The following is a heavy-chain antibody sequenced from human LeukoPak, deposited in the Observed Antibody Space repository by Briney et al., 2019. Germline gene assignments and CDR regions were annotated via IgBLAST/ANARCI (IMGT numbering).Heavy chain of an antibody. D-gene: IGHD6-19*01. V-gene: IGHV4-30-2*01. CDR2: IYHSGST. Sequence: SQTLSLTCAVSGGSISSGGYSWSWLRQPPGKGLEWIGYIYHSGSTYYNPSLKSRVTISVDRSKNQFSLKLSSVTAADTAVYYCARGVQWLVPLFDYWGQGTLVTVSS. CDR3: ARGVQWLVPLFDY. J-gene: IGHJ4*02. CDR1: GGSISSGGYS.